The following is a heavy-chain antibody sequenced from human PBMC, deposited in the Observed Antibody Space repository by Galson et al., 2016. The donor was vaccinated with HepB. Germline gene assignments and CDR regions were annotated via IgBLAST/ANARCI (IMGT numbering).Heavy chain of an antibody. D-gene: IGHD6-19*01. CDR1: GYTFNSYG. Sequence: SVKVSCKASGYTFNSYGLSWVRQAPGQGLEWMGWISGYNGNTNYVQKLQGRVTMTRDTSTSTAYMELRSLRADDTAVYYCARVQWPEDSEHFDYWGQGTLVTVSS. V-gene: IGHV1-18*01. J-gene: IGHJ4*02. CDR2: ISGYNGNT. CDR3: ARVQWPEDSEHFDY.